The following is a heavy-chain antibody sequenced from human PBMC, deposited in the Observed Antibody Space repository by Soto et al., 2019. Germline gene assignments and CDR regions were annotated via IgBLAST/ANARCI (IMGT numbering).Heavy chain of an antibody. D-gene: IGHD6-13*01. CDR1: GGSFSGYY. CDR3: ARSRGLYSRSWYFEWYYYGMDV. CDR2: INHSGST. V-gene: IGHV4-34*01. Sequence: PSETLSLTCAVYGGSFSGYYWRWIRQPPGKXLEWLGEINHSGSTNYNPSLKSRVTISVDTSKNQFSLKLSSVTAADTAVYYCARSRGLYSRSWYFEWYYYGMDVWGQGTTVTVSS. J-gene: IGHJ6*02.